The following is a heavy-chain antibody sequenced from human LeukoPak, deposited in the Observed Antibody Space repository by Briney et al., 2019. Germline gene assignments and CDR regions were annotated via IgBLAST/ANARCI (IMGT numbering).Heavy chain of an antibody. CDR1: GFTFSSYA. CDR3: AKDPLVGYYYDSSSG. CDR2: ISGSGGST. Sequence: QTGGSLRLSCAASGFTFSSYAMSWVRQAPGKGLEWVSAISGSGGSTYYADSVKGRFTISRDNSKNTLYLQMNSLRAEDTAVYYCAKDPLVGYYYDSSSGWGQGTLVTVSS. V-gene: IGHV3-23*01. J-gene: IGHJ4*02. D-gene: IGHD3-22*01.